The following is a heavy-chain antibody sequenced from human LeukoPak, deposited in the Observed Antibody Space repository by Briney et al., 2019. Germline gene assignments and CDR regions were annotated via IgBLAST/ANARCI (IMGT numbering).Heavy chain of an antibody. V-gene: IGHV1-69*01. CDR3: ARSDCSSTSCYRLGYYYYYYMDV. CDR1: GGTFSSYA. CDR2: IIPIFGTA. J-gene: IGHJ6*03. Sequence: ASVKVSCKASGGTFSSYAISWVRQAPGQGLEWMGGIIPIFGTANYAKKFQGRVTITADESTSTAYMELSSLRSEDTAVYYCARSDCSSTSCYRLGYYYYYYMDVWGKGTTVTVSS. D-gene: IGHD2-2*02.